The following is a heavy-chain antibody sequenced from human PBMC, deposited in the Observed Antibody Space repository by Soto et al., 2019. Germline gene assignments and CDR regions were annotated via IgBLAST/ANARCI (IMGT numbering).Heavy chain of an antibody. CDR3: ASVSGRGVITAHYYYMDV. J-gene: IGHJ6*03. D-gene: IGHD3-10*01. CDR2: IYYSGST. Sequence: SETLSLTCTVSGGSISSGGYYWSWIRQHPGKGLEWIGYIYYSGSTYYNPSPKSRVIISVDTSKNQFSLKLSSVTAADTAVYYCASVSGRGVITAHYYYMDVWGKGTTVTVSS. V-gene: IGHV4-31*03. CDR1: GGSISSGGYY.